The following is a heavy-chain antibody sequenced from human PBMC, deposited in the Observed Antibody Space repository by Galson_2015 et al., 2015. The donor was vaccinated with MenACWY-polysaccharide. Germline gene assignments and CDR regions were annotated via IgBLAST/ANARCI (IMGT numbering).Heavy chain of an antibody. CDR2: MNPNRGNT. J-gene: IGHJ5*02. Sequence: SVKVSCKASGHSLSSYDINWVRQTPGQGLEWMGWMNPNRGNTGYAQKLQGRVTMTRDTSISIAYMELSSLRSEDTAVYYCARGGKYYYDSSGYLNWFDPWGQGTLVTVSS. V-gene: IGHV1-8*01. CDR3: ARGGKYYYDSSGYLNWFDP. CDR1: GHSLSSYD. D-gene: IGHD3-22*01.